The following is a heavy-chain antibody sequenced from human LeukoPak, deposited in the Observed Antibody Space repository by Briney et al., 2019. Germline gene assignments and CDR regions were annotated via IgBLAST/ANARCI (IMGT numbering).Heavy chain of an antibody. CDR1: GYTFTSYY. Sequence: ASVKVSCKASGYTFTSYYMHWVRQAPGQGLEWLGIINPSGGSTSYAQKFQGRVTMTRDTSTSAVYMELSSLRSEDTAVYYCARVPEDTYYFDYWGQGTLVTVSS. D-gene: IGHD2/OR15-2a*01. CDR2: INPSGGST. J-gene: IGHJ4*02. V-gene: IGHV1-46*01. CDR3: ARVPEDTYYFDY.